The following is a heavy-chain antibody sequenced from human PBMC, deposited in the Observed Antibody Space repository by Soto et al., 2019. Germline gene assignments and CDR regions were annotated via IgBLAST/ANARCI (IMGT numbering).Heavy chain of an antibody. CDR3: ARAGGLLLDY. CDR2: ISYDGSNK. CDR1: GFTFSSYA. Sequence: QVQLVESGGGVVQPGRSLRLSCAASGFTFSSYAMHWVRQAPGKGLEWVAVISYDGSNKYYADSVKGRFTISRAISKNTLYLRMNSLRAEDTAVYYCARAGGLLLDYWGQGTLVTVSS. V-gene: IGHV3-30-3*01. D-gene: IGHD2-15*01. J-gene: IGHJ4*02.